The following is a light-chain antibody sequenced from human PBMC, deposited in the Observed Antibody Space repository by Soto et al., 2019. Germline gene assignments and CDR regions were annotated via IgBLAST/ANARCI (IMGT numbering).Light chain of an antibody. Sequence: EKGLNNSPGALSLYPGERATLSCRASQSVSSSYLAWYQQKPGQAPRLLIYGASTRATGIPDKFSGSGSGTDFTLTISRLEPEDSAVYHCQQYGSSPIRFAHGTRLEI. CDR3: QQYGSSPIR. V-gene: IGKV3-20*01. CDR1: QSVSSSY. CDR2: GAS. J-gene: IGKJ5*01.